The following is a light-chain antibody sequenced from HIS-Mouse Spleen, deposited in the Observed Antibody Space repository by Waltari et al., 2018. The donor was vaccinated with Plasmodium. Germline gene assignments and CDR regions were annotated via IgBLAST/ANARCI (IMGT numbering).Light chain of an antibody. CDR1: QSVSSN. CDR3: QQYNNWPPTT. CDR2: GAS. Sequence: EIVMTQSPATLSVSPGERAPLSCRPSQSVSSNLAWYQQKPGQAPRLLIYGASTRATGIPARFSGSGSGTEFTLTISSMQSEDFAVYYCQQYNNWPPTTFGGGTKVEIK. V-gene: IGKV3-15*01. J-gene: IGKJ4*01.